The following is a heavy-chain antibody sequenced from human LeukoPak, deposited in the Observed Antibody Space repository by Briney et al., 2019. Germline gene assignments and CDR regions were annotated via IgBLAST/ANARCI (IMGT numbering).Heavy chain of an antibody. D-gene: IGHD6-19*01. CDR1: GGSISSYY. J-gene: IGHJ4*02. CDR3: ARSPGYSSGWPFDY. Sequence: TSETLSLTCTVSGGSISSYYWSWIRQPPGKGLEWIGYIYYSGSTNYNPSLKSRVTISVDTSKNQFSLKLSSVTAADTAVYYCARSPGYSSGWPFDYWGQGTLVTVSS. CDR2: IYYSGST. V-gene: IGHV4-59*08.